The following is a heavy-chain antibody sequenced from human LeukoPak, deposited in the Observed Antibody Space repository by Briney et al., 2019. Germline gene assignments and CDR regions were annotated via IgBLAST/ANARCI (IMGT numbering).Heavy chain of an antibody. CDR2: IIPIFGIA. V-gene: IGHV1-69*04. J-gene: IGHJ6*02. CDR1: GGTFSSYA. CDR3: ARDGRVTGVYYGMDV. D-gene: IGHD4-23*01. Sequence: ASVKVSCKASGGTFSSYAISWVRQAPGQGLEWMGRIIPIFGIANYAQKFQGRVTITADKSTSTAYMELSSLRSEDTAVYYCARDGRVTGVYYGMDVWGQGTTVTVSS.